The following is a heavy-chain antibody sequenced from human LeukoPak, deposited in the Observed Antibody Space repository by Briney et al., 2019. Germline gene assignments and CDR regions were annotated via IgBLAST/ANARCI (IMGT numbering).Heavy chain of an antibody. CDR2: IYSGGST. CDR1: GGSISSSSYY. J-gene: IGHJ4*02. CDR3: ASNGGNYDY. Sequence: ETLSLTCTVSGGSISSSSYYWGWIRQPPGKGLEWVSVIYSGGSTYYADSVKGRFTISRDNSRNTLYLQMNSLRAEDTAVYYCASNGGNYDYWGQGTLVTVSS. V-gene: IGHV3-53*01. D-gene: IGHD4/OR15-4a*01.